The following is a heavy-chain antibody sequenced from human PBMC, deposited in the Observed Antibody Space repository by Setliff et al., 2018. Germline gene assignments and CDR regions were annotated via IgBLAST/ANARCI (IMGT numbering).Heavy chain of an antibody. CDR1: EYSFTTYW. J-gene: IGHJ6*02. D-gene: IGHD3-22*01. CDR3: ARYDSSGYHYYYGMDV. V-gene: IGHV5-51*01. CDR2: IYPGDSDT. Sequence: GESLKISCKASEYSFTTYWIGWVRQMPGKGLEWMGIIYPGDSDTRYSPSFQGQVTISADKSISTAYLQWSSLKASETAMYYCARYDSSGYHYYYGMDVWGQGTTVTVSS.